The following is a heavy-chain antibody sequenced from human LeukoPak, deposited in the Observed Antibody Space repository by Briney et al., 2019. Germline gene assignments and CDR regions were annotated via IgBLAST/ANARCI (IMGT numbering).Heavy chain of an antibody. Sequence: GGSLRLSCAASGFTFDDYGMSWVRQAPGKGLEWVSGINWNGGSTGYADSVKGRFTISRDNAKNSLNLQMNSLRAEDTALYYCARAGIYCSGGSCYSWFDPWGQGTLVTVSS. CDR3: ARAGIYCSGGSCYSWFDP. D-gene: IGHD2-15*01. V-gene: IGHV3-20*04. J-gene: IGHJ5*02. CDR2: INWNGGST. CDR1: GFTFDDYG.